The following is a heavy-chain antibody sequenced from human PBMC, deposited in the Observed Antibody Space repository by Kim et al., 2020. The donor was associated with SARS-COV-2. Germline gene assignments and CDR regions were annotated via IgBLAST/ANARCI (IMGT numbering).Heavy chain of an antibody. CDR1: GYSFTSYY. CDR2: INPSGGST. V-gene: IGHV1-46*01. D-gene: IGHD3-10*01. Sequence: ASVKVSCKASGYSFTSYYMQWVRQAPGQGLEWMGIINPSGGSTSYAQKFQGRVTMTRDTSTSIVYMELSSLRYEDTAVYYCARELLWFGEAKVYGMDVWGQGTTVTVSS. CDR3: ARELLWFGEAKVYGMDV. J-gene: IGHJ6*02.